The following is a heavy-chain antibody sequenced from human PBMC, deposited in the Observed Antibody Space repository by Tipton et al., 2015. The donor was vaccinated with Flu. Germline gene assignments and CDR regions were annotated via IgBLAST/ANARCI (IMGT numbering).Heavy chain of an antibody. V-gene: IGHV3-30*02. Sequence: GSLRLSCAASGFTFSTYGMHWVRQAPGKGLEWVAFIRYDGSTTYYADSVKGRFTISRDNSKNTLYPQMNGLRAEDTAVYYCTRGFIRLCDYWGQGTLASVSS. CDR1: GFTFSTYG. J-gene: IGHJ4*02. CDR3: TRGFIRLCDY. D-gene: IGHD3-16*02. CDR2: IRYDGSTT.